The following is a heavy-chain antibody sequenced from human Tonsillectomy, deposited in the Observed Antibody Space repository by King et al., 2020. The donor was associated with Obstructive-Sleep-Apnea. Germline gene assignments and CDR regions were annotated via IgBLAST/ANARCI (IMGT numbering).Heavy chain of an antibody. J-gene: IGHJ4*02. CDR2: ISYDGSNK. D-gene: IGHD4-23*01. Sequence: VQLVESGGGVVQPGRSLRLSCAASGFTFSTYGMHWVRQAPGKGLEWVAVISYDGSNKYYADSVKGRFTISRDNSKSTLYLQMNSLRTEDTAVYYCATDYGGPIISYYFDPGGQRTLVTVSS. CDR3: ATDYGGPIISYYFDP. V-gene: IGHV3-30*03. CDR1: GFTFSTYG.